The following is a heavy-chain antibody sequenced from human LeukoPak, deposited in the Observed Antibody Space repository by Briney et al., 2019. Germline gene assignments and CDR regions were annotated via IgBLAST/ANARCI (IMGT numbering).Heavy chain of an antibody. CDR2: LHADGNEK. CDR1: AFSLSRYW. J-gene: IGHJ6*03. Sequence: GGSLTLSCAAYAFSLSRYWMSWVRQAAGTGLEGVARLHADGNEKYFVHSVKDRFTVYRDKAKNSVYLQMDSLKLEDTAVYYSVRDATYGSSWYYYMDVWGKGTTVTVSS. V-gene: IGHV3-7*01. D-gene: IGHD6-13*01. CDR3: VRDATYGSSWYYYMDV.